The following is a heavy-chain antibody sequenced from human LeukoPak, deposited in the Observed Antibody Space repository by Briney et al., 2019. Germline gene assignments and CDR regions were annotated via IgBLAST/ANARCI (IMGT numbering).Heavy chain of an antibody. Sequence: ASVKVSCKASGYTFTGYYMHWVRQAPGQGLEWMGWINPNSGGTNYAQKFQGRITMTRDTSISTAYMELSRLRSDDTAVYYCARIRDGYNDAYDVWGQGTMVTVSS. J-gene: IGHJ3*01. CDR2: INPNSGGT. V-gene: IGHV1-2*02. CDR3: ARIRDGYNDAYDV. CDR1: GYTFTGYY. D-gene: IGHD5-24*01.